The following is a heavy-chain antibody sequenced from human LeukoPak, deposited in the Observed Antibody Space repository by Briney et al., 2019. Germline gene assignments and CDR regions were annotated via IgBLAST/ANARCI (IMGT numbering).Heavy chain of an antibody. CDR3: ARDERRITIFGVVIRRNYYYMDV. CDR2: INPNSGGT. V-gene: IGHV1-2*02. CDR1: GYTFTGYY. D-gene: IGHD3-3*01. Sequence: ASVKVSCKTSGYTFTGYYMHWVRQAPGQGLEWMGWINPNSGGTNYAQKFQGRVTMTRDTSISTAYMELRSLRSDDTAVYYCARDERRITIFGVVIRRNYYYMDVWGKGTTVTVSS. J-gene: IGHJ6*03.